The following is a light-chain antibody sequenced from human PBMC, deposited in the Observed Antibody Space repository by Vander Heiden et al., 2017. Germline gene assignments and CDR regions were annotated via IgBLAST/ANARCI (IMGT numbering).Light chain of an antibody. CDR2: AAS. V-gene: IGKV1-8*01. CDR3: QQYNSYPRT. CDR1: QGISNY. Sequence: IRVTQAPSSFSASTGDRVTITCRASQGISNYLAWYQQKPGKAPKLLIYAASTLQSGVPSRFSGSGSGTDFTLTISCLQSEDFATYYCQQYNSYPRTFGHGTKVEIK. J-gene: IGKJ1*01.